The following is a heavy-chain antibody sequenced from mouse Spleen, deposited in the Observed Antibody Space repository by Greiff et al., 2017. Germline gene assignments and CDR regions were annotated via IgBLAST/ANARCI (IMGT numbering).Heavy chain of an antibody. D-gene: IGHD4-1*01. J-gene: IGHJ2*01. V-gene: IGHV1-7*01. CDR3: TRYPLGRGGYFDY. CDR1: GYTFTSYW. Sequence: QVQLQQSGAELAKPGASVKMSCKASGYTFTSYWMHWVKQRPGQGLEWIGYINPSTGYTEYNQKFKDKATLTADKSSSTAYMQLSSLTSEDSAVYYCTRYPLGRGGYFDYWGQGTTLTVSS. CDR2: INPSTGYT.